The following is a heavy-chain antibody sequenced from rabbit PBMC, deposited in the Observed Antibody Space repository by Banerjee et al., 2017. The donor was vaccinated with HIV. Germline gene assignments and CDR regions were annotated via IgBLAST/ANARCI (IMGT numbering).Heavy chain of an antibody. J-gene: IGHJ4*01. CDR3: VREGDYAFGL. Sequence: QEQLVESGGGLVQPEGSLTLTCKASGFDLRNNSYMCWVPQAPGKGLELIACIYSSSGSTWYESWVNGRFTISRSTSLKTVDMKMTSLTDADTSTYFCVREGDYAFGLWGPGTLVTVS. V-gene: IGHV1S43*01. CDR1: GFDLRNNSY. CDR2: IYSSSGST. D-gene: IGHD4-2*01.